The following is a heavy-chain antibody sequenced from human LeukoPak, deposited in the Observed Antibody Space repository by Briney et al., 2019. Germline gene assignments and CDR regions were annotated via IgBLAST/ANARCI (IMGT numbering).Heavy chain of an antibody. J-gene: IGHJ4*02. D-gene: IGHD5-18*01. CDR2: INHSGST. Sequence: SETLSLTCAVYGGSFSGYYWSWIRQPPGKGLEWIGEINHSGSTNYNPSLKSRVTISVDTSKNQFPLKLISVTAADTGVYFCARERTDTSMDYWGQGTLVTVSS. CDR1: GGSFSGYY. V-gene: IGHV4-34*01. CDR3: ARERTDTSMDY.